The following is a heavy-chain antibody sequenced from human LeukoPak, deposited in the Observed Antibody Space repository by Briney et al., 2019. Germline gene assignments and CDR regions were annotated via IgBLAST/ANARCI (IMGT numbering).Heavy chain of an antibody. V-gene: IGHV4-39*02. CDR1: GGSISSSSYY. CDR2: IYYRGST. D-gene: IGHD4-17*01. Sequence: PSETLSLTCTVSGGSISSSSYYWGWIRQPPGKGLEWIGNIYYRGSTYYNPSLKSRITISVDTSKNQFSLKLSSLTAADTAVYYCARDYGDYSCDYWGQGTLVTVSS. CDR3: ARDYGDYSCDY. J-gene: IGHJ4*02.